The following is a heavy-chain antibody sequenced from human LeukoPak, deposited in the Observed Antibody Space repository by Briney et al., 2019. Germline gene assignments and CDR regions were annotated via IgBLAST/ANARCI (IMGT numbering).Heavy chain of an antibody. CDR3: ARIRCLYFCRATYYYDSSGYHKNPENQGWFDP. J-gene: IGHJ5*02. Sequence: PSETLSLTCAVYGGSLSGYYWGWIRQPPGKGLEWIGEISHSGSTNYNPSLKSRVTISVDTSKNQFSLKLSSVTAADTAVYYCARIRCLYFCRATYYYDSSGYHKNPENQGWFDPWGQGTLVTVSS. D-gene: IGHD3-22*01. CDR2: ISHSGST. CDR1: GGSLSGYY. V-gene: IGHV4-34*01.